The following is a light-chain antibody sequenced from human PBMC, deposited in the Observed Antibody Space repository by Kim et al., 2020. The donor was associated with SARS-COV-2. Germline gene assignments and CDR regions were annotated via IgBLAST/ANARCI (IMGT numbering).Light chain of an antibody. CDR2: DTS. Sequence: LSPGGRATLTCSASQSVRSYLGWYRHKPGQAPRLLIYDTSNRAPGIPARFSGSGSGTDFTLTISSLEPEDFAIYYCQQRSDWPLTFGGGTKVDIK. CDR3: QQRSDWPLT. CDR1: QSVRSY. J-gene: IGKJ4*01. V-gene: IGKV3-11*01.